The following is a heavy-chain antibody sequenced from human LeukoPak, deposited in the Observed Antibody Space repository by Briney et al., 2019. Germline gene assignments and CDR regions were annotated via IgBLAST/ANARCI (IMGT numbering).Heavy chain of an antibody. Sequence: ASVKVSCKASGYTFTSYDINWVRQAPGQGLEWMGWISAYNGNTNYAQKLQGRVTMTTDTSTSRAYMELRSLRSDDTAVYYCARDPSGTNFDYWGQGTLVTVSS. V-gene: IGHV1-18*01. D-gene: IGHD3-10*01. J-gene: IGHJ4*02. CDR2: ISAYNGNT. CDR1: GYTFTSYD. CDR3: ARDPSGTNFDY.